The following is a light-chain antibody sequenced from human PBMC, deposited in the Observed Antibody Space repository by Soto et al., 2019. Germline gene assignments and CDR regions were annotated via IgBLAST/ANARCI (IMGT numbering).Light chain of an antibody. V-gene: IGLV2-18*02. CDR2: DVN. CDR1: SSDIGAYNR. Sequence: QSALTQPPSVSGSPGQSVAISCSGTSSDIGAYNRVSWYQQPPGTAPKLVIYDVNNRPSGVPDRFSGSKSGNTASLTISGLQADDEADYYCCSFPRSNTYAFGTGPKV. J-gene: IGLJ1*01. CDR3: CSFPRSNTYA.